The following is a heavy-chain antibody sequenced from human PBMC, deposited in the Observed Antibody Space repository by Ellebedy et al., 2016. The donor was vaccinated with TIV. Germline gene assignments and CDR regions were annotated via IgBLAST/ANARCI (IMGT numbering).Heavy chain of an antibody. Sequence: PGGSLRLSCAASTFTFSNYAMTWVRQAPGKGLEWVSSITGSGDSTYYADSVRGRFTISRDNSKNTLYLQMNSLRAEDTAVYFCAKDFEGAYYYDEGFDPWGQGALVTVSS. CDR3: AKDFEGAYYYDEGFDP. D-gene: IGHD3-22*01. CDR1: TFTFSNYA. V-gene: IGHV3-23*01. CDR2: ITGSGDST. J-gene: IGHJ5*02.